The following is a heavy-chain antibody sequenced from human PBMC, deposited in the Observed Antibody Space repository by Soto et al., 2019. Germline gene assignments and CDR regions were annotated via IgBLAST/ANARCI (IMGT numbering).Heavy chain of an antibody. V-gene: IGHV1-18*04. D-gene: IGHD1-26*01. CDR3: VGGATLSSFDY. J-gene: IGHJ4*02. CDR1: GYTFTSYG. CDR2: ISAYNGNT. Sequence: VASVKVSCKASGYTFTSYGISWVRQAPGQGLEWMGWISAYNGNTNYAQKLQGGVTMTTDTSTSTAYMELRSLRSDDTAVYYCVGGATLSSFDYWGQGTLVTVSS.